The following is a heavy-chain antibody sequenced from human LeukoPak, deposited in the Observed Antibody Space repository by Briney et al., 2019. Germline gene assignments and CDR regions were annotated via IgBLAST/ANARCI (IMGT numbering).Heavy chain of an antibody. Sequence: GASVKVSCKASGYTFTSYYMHWVRQAPGQGLEWMGIINPSDGSTRYAQKFQGRVTMTRDMSTSTVYMELSSLRPEDTAVYYCANSFYDLLVYFDYWGQGTLVTVSS. CDR2: INPSDGST. CDR1: GYTFTSYY. D-gene: IGHD5/OR15-5a*01. J-gene: IGHJ4*02. V-gene: IGHV1-46*01. CDR3: ANSFYDLLVYFDY.